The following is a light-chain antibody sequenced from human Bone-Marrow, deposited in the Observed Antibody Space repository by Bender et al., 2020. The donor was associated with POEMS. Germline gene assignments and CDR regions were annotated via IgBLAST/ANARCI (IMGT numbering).Light chain of an antibody. CDR2: DVN. CDR1: SSDVGAYDF. J-gene: IGLJ1*01. V-gene: IGLV2-14*03. CDR3: CSQTSSRTLGV. Sequence: QSALTQPASVSGSPGQSITISCTGTSSDVGAYDFVSWFQQHPGKAPKLIMSDVNSRPSGVSYRFSGSRSGDTASLTISGLQAEDEADYYCCSQTSSRTLGVFGTGTKVTVI.